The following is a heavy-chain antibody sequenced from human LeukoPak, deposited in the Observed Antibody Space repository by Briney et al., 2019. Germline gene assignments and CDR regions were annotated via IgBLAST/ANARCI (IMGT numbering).Heavy chain of an antibody. CDR2: ISGSGGST. J-gene: IGHJ3*02. CDR1: GFTFSSYA. CDR3: AKVGGIFGVVLGAFDI. D-gene: IGHD3-3*01. Sequence: GGSLRLSCAAPGFTFSSYAMSWVRQAPGKGLEWVSAISGSGGSTYYADSVKGRFTISRDNSKNTLYLQMNSLRAEDTAVYYCAKVGGIFGVVLGAFDIWGQGTMVTVSS. V-gene: IGHV3-23*01.